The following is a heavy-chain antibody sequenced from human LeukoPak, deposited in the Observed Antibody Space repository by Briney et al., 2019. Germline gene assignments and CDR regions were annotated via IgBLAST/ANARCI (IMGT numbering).Heavy chain of an antibody. Sequence: SETLSLTCTVSGGSISSYSWSWIRQPPGKGLEWIGCIYYSGSTNYNPSLKSRVTISVDTSKNQFSLKLSSVTAADTAVYYCARVGDEIDYWGQGTLVTVSS. V-gene: IGHV4-59*01. CDR2: IYYSGST. J-gene: IGHJ4*02. CDR1: GGSISSYS. CDR3: ARVGDEIDY. D-gene: IGHD2-21*02.